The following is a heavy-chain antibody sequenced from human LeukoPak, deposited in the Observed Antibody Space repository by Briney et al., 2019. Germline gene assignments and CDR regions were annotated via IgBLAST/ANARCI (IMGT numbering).Heavy chain of an antibody. CDR3: VRQRGSSGTINHFDP. J-gene: IGHJ5*02. Sequence: GESLKISCETSGYSFTTYWIGWVRQMPGTAPDWAGATYPDDSDSRYSPSFQGQVVISADRSIRTAYLQWNSLKTSDTAMYYCVRQRGSSGTINHFDPWGQGTLVTVSS. CDR1: GYSFTTYW. D-gene: IGHD3-10*01. CDR2: TYPDDSDS. V-gene: IGHV5-51*01.